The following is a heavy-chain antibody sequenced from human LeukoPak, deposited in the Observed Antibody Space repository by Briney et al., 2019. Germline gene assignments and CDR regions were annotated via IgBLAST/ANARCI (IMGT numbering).Heavy chain of an antibody. Sequence: GGSLRLSCAASGFTFSSYEMNWVRQAPGEGLEWVSAISGSGGSTYYADSVKGRFTISRDNSKNTLYLQMNSLRAEDTAVYYCARNLYTMGSTDAFDIWGQGTMVTVSS. CDR2: ISGSGGST. CDR3: ARNLYTMGSTDAFDI. CDR1: GFTFSSYE. V-gene: IGHV3-23*01. J-gene: IGHJ3*02. D-gene: IGHD1-14*01.